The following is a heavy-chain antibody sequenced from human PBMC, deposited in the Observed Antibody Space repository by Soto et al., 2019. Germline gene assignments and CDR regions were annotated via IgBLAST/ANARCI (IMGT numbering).Heavy chain of an antibody. D-gene: IGHD1-26*01. CDR1: GGSISSSNW. CDR3: ERVKGGYYYGMDV. CDR2: IYHSGST. Sequence: PSETLSLTCAVSGGSISSSNWWSWVRQPPGKGLEWIGEIYHSGSTNYNPSLKSRVTIAVDKSKNQFSMKLSSVTAEETAVYYWERVKGGYYYGMDVWGQGHTVTVSS. J-gene: IGHJ6*02. V-gene: IGHV4-4*02.